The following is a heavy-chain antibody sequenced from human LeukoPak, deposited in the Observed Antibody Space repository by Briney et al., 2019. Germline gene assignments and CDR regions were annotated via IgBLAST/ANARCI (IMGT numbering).Heavy chain of an antibody. Sequence: ASVKVSCKASGYTFIGYYMHWVRQAPGQGLEWMGRINPNSGGTNYAQKFQGRVTMTRDTSISTAYMELSRLRYDDTAVYYCARVLGPTVLRFLEWSYWGQGTLVTVSS. CDR1: GYTFIGYY. CDR2: INPNSGGT. J-gene: IGHJ4*02. V-gene: IGHV1-2*02. D-gene: IGHD3-3*01. CDR3: ARVLGPTVLRFLEWSY.